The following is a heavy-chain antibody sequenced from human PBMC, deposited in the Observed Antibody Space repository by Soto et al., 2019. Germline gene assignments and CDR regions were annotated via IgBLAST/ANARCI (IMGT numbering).Heavy chain of an antibody. CDR3: ARSAKKTWLPDF. V-gene: IGHV1-3*01. CDR2: INAGNGNT. J-gene: IGHJ1*01. D-gene: IGHD5-12*01. Sequence: ASVKVSCKASGFSFIDYSILWVRQAPGQSPEWLGWINAGNGNTKYSHKFQDRVTITSDTSATTTYMELRSLRSEDTAVFYCARSAKKTWLPDFWGQGTLVTVS. CDR1: GFSFIDYS.